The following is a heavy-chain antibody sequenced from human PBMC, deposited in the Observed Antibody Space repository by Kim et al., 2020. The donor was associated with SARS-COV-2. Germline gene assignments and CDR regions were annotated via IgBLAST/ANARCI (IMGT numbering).Heavy chain of an antibody. CDR2: FDPEDGET. CDR1: GYTLTELS. CDR3: ATDTSEPSGAHSAYDDAFDI. Sequence: ASVKVSCKVSGYTLTELSMHWVRQAPGKGLEWMGGFDPEDGETIYAQKFQGRVTMTEDTSTDTAYMELSSLRSEDTAVYYCATDTSEPSGAHSAYDDAFDIWGQGTMVTVSS. V-gene: IGHV1-24*01. J-gene: IGHJ3*02. D-gene: IGHD5-12*01.